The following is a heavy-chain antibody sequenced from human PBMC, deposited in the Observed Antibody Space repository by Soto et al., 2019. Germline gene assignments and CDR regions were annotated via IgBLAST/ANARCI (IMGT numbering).Heavy chain of an antibody. CDR3: ARRYFASVDQ. V-gene: IGHV3-11*01. J-gene: IGHJ4*02. Sequence: QVQLVESGGGLVKPGESLRLSCVASGFTFSSYYMSWIRQAPGKGLEWVSYITNSDSSTHYADSVKGRFTISRDNAKNSLYLQMNSLTVEDTAVYYCARRYFASVDQWSQGTLVTVSS. CDR1: GFTFSSYY. D-gene: IGHD3-10*01. CDR2: ITNSDSST.